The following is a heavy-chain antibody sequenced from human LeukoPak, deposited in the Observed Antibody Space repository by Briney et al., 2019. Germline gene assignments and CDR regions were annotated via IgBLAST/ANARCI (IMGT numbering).Heavy chain of an antibody. CDR3: ARDRGLAATNWFDP. V-gene: IGHV3-74*01. Sequence: PGGSLRLSCGASGFTFSSYWMRWVRQAPGKGLVWVSRINNDGSDPTYADSVKGRFTISRDNANNTVYLQMKSLRAEDTAVYYCARDRGLAATNWFDPWGQGTLVTVSS. CDR2: INNDGSDP. CDR1: GFTFSSYW. D-gene: IGHD2-15*01. J-gene: IGHJ5*02.